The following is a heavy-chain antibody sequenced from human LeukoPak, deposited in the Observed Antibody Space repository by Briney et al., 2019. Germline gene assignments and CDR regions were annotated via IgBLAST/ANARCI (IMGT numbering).Heavy chain of an antibody. J-gene: IGHJ4*02. V-gene: IGHV4-38-2*01. CDR3: AASVAAAGRGY. CDR1: SYSISSGSY. Sequence: PSETLSLTCAVSSYSISSGSYWGWIRQSPGKGLEWVGSIFHSGNSYYNPSLKSRLTMSVDTSKNQFSLKLTSVTAADTAVYYCAASVAAAGRGYWGQGTLVTVSS. CDR2: IFHSGNS. D-gene: IGHD6-13*01.